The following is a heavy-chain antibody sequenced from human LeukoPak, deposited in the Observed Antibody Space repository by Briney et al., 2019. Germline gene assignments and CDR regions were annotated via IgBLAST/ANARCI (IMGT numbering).Heavy chain of an antibody. Sequence: SETLSLTCAVYGGSFSGYYWSWIRQPPGKGLEWIGSIYYSGSTYYNPSLKSRVTISVDTSKNQFSLKLSSVTAADTAVYYCARHEIAVTGHNWFDPWGQGTLVTVSS. D-gene: IGHD6-19*01. J-gene: IGHJ5*02. CDR3: ARHEIAVTGHNWFDP. V-gene: IGHV4-34*01. CDR1: GGSFSGYY. CDR2: IYYSGST.